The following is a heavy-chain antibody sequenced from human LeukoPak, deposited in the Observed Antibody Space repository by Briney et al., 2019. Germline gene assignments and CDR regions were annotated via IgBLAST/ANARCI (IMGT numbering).Heavy chain of an antibody. CDR2: IYHSGST. CDR1: GYSISSGYY. Sequence: SETLSLTCAVSGYSISSGYYWGWIRQPPGKGLECIGSIYHSGSTYYNPSLKSRVTISVDTSKNQSSLKLSSVTAADTAVYYCARHLNDFDNWFDPWGQGTLLTVSS. J-gene: IGHJ5*02. V-gene: IGHV4-38-2*01. CDR3: ARHLNDFDNWFDP. D-gene: IGHD3-3*01.